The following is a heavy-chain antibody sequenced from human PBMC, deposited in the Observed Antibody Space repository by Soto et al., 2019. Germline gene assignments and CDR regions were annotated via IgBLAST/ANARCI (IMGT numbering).Heavy chain of an antibody. J-gene: IGHJ4*02. CDR1: GFTFSSYA. D-gene: IGHD3-22*01. CDR3: AKAHLYDSSGYEPALDFDE. Sequence: PGVSLRLSCSASGFTFSSYAMSWVRQAPGKGLEWVSAISGSGGSTYYADSVKGRFTISRDNSKNTLYLQMNSLRAEDTAVYYCAKAHLYDSSGYEPALDFDERGKRTPITV. CDR2: ISGSGGST. V-gene: IGHV3-23*01.